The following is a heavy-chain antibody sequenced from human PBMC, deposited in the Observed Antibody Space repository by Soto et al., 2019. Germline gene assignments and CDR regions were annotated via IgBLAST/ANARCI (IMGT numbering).Heavy chain of an antibody. CDR3: ARDGDYVWGSYRYPDY. V-gene: IGHV1-46*01. CDR2: INPSGGST. CDR1: GYTFTSYY. J-gene: IGHJ4*02. Sequence: VKVSCKASGYTFTSYYMHWVRQAPGQGLEWMGIINPSGGSTSYAQKFQGRVTMTRDTSTSTVYMELSSLRSEDTAVYYCARDGDYVWGSYRYPDYWGQGTLVTVSS. D-gene: IGHD3-16*02.